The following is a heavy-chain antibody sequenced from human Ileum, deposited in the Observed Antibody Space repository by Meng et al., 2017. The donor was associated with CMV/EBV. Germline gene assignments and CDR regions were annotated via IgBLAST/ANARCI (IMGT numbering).Heavy chain of an antibody. CDR3: AGGGWGIAAAGTDY. V-gene: IGHV1-69*02. CDR1: GGTFSSYT. Sequence: SVKVSCKASGGTFSSYTISWVRQAPGQGLEWMGRIIPILGIANYAQKFQGRVTITADKSTSTAYMELSSLRSEDTAVYYCAGGGWGIAAAGTDYWGQGTMVTVS. D-gene: IGHD6-13*01. J-gene: IGHJ4*02. CDR2: IIPILGIA.